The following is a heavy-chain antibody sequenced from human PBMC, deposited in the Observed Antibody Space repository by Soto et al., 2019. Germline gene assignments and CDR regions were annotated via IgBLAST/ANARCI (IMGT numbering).Heavy chain of an antibody. Sequence: QVQLVQSGAEVKKPGSSVKVSCKASGGTFSSDAISWVRQAPGQGLEWMGGIIPILGTPKYAQKFQGRVTITADESTSTAYMDLSSLTYEDTAVYFCARDWGGNTHFFDYWGQGTLVTVSS. CDR3: ARDWGGNTHFFDY. D-gene: IGHD3-10*01. CDR2: IIPILGTP. CDR1: GGTFSSDA. J-gene: IGHJ4*02. V-gene: IGHV1-69*11.